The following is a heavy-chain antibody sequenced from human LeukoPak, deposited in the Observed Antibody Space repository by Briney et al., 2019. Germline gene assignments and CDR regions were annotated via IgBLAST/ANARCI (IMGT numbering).Heavy chain of an antibody. Sequence: SQTLSLICAVSGGSISSGGYSWSWIRQPPGKGLEWIGYIYHSGSTYYNPSLKSRVTISVDRSKNQFSLKLSSVTAADTAVYYCARVSPKATGFDYWGQGTLVTVSS. CDR3: ARVSPKATGFDY. J-gene: IGHJ4*02. CDR1: GGSISSGGYS. D-gene: IGHD5-12*01. CDR2: IYHSGST. V-gene: IGHV4-30-2*01.